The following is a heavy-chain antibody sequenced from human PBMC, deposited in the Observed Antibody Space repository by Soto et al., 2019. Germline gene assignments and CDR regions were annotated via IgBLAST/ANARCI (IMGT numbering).Heavy chain of an antibody. D-gene: IGHD4-17*01. CDR3: AKERGRYGDDDAFDI. CDR2: ISWNSGSI. V-gene: IGHV3-9*01. J-gene: IGHJ3*02. Sequence: PGGSLRLSCAASGFTFDDYAMHWVRQAPGKGLEWVSGISWNSGSIGYADSVKGRFTISRDNAKNSLYLQMNSLRAEDTALYYCAKERGRYGDDDAFDIWGQGAMVTVSS. CDR1: GFTFDDYA.